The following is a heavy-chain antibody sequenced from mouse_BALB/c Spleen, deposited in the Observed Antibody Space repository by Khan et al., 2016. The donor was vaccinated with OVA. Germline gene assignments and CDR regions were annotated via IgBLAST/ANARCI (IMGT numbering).Heavy chain of an antibody. CDR3: ARSKYLARY. J-gene: IGHJ2*01. D-gene: IGHD3-3*01. Sequence: QVQLKEPGPGLVAPSQSLSITCTVYGYSLTRYGVHRVRQPPGKGLEWLGLIWAGGSTNYNWALMSRLSISIDNSKSLVFLIMNSLQTDDTALYYCARSKYLARYWGQDTTHTVSS. V-gene: IGHV2-9*02. CDR2: IWAGGST. CDR1: GYSLTRYG.